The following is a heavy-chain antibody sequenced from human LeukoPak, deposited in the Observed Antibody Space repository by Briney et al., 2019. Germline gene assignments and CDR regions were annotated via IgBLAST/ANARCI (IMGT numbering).Heavy chain of an antibody. Sequence: GGSLRFSCAASGFSFSSYSMDWVRQAPGKGLEWVSSISSSSSYIYYADSVKGRFTISRDNAKNSLYLQMNSLRAEDTAVYYCARDVAVAGSGDYWGQGTLVTVSS. CDR1: GFSFSSYS. CDR2: ISSSSSYI. D-gene: IGHD6-19*01. J-gene: IGHJ4*02. V-gene: IGHV3-21*01. CDR3: ARDVAVAGSGDY.